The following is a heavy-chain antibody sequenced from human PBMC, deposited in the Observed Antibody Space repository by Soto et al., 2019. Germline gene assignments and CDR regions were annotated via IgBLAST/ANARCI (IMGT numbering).Heavy chain of an antibody. D-gene: IGHD4-17*01. J-gene: IGHJ4*02. V-gene: IGHV1-69*13. CDR1: GGTFSSYA. Sequence: GASVKVSCKASGGTFSSYAISWVRQAPGQGLEWMGGIIPIFGTANYAQKFQGRVTITADESTSTAYMELSSLRSEDTAVYYCARSRVTVGSFDYWGQGTLVTVSS. CDR2: IIPIFGTA. CDR3: ARSRVTVGSFDY.